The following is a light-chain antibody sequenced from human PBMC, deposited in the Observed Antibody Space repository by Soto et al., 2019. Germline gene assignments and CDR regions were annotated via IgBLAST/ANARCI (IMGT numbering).Light chain of an antibody. CDR1: QSVGSD. V-gene: IGKV3-15*01. CDR2: GAY. CDR3: HQYNNWPPWT. J-gene: IGKJ1*01. Sequence: EIVMTQSPATLSVSPGERATLSCRASQSVGSDLAWYQQKPGQAPRLLIYGAYTRATGIPARFSGSGSGTESSLTISSLQSEDFAVYYCHQYNNWPPWTFGQGTKV.